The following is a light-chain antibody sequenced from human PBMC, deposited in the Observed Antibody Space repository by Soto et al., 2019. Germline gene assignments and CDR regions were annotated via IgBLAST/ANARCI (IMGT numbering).Light chain of an antibody. CDR1: QSISSY. CDR3: QQSYSTLTWT. Sequence: DIQMTQSPSSLSASVGDRVTITCRASQSISSYLNWYQQKPGKAPKLLIYAASSLQSGVPSRISGSGSGTDFTLTIIRLQPEDFANYYCQQSYSTLTWTFGQGTKVEIK. V-gene: IGKV1-39*01. CDR2: AAS. J-gene: IGKJ1*01.